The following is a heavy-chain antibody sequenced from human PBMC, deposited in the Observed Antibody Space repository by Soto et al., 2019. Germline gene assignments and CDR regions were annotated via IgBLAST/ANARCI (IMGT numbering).Heavy chain of an antibody. CDR1: GVSFKSGSYS. CDR3: ARDFAYFDS. J-gene: IGHJ4*02. V-gene: IGHV4-61*01. Sequence: AETLSLTCTVSGVSFKSGSYSWSWIRQPPGKGLEWIGYVYHTGRTSHNPSLKSRVSISMDTSKNQFSLNLDSVTAADTAVYFCARDFAYFDSWGQGTLVTLSS. CDR2: VYHTGRT. D-gene: IGHD3-3*01.